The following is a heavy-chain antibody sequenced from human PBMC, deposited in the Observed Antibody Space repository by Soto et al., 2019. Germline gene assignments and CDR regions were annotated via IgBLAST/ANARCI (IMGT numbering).Heavy chain of an antibody. CDR3: ARASNYDFWSGYYSAFFVY. CDR1: GGSFSGYY. CDR2: INHSGST. D-gene: IGHD3-3*01. V-gene: IGHV4-34*01. J-gene: IGHJ4*02. Sequence: QVQLQQWGAGLLKPSETLSLTCAVYGGSFSGYYWSWIRQPPGKGLEWIGEINHSGSTNYNPSLKSRVTISVDTSKNQFSLKLSSVTVADTAVYYCARASNYDFWSGYYSAFFVYWGQGTLVTVSS.